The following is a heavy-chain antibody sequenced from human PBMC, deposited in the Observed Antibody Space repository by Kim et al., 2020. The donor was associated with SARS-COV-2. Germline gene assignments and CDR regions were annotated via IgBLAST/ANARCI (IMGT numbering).Heavy chain of an antibody. D-gene: IGHD6-13*01. V-gene: IGHV4-59*13. J-gene: IGHJ5*02. Sequence: SETLSLTCTVSGGSISSYYWSWIRQPRGKGLEWIGYIYYSGSTNYNPSLKSRVTISVDTSKNQFSLKLSSVTAADTAVYYCARGSSSWYGWFDPWGQGTLVTVSS. CDR1: GGSISSYY. CDR2: IYYSGST. CDR3: ARGSSSWYGWFDP.